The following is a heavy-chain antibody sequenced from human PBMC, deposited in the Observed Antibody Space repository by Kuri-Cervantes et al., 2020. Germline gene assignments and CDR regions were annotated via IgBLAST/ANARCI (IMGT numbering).Heavy chain of an antibody. CDR2: SNAGNGYT. CDR1: GYIFITYG. Sequence: ASVKVSCKASGYIFITYGIHWVRQAPGQRPEWMGWSNAGNGYTKCSQEFQGRVTMTRDTSTSTVYMELSSLRAEDTAVYYCARDQGTSPYDYWGQGTLVTVSS. CDR3: ARDQGTSPYDY. D-gene: IGHD2-2*01. V-gene: IGHV1-3*02. J-gene: IGHJ4*02.